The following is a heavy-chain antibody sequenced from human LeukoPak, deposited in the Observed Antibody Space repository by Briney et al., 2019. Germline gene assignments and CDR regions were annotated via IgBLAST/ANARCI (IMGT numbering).Heavy chain of an antibody. V-gene: IGHV3-21*04. Sequence: GGSLRLSCAASGFAFSRYSMNWVRQAPGKGLEWVSSISYSGPHMFYADSVRGRFTISRDNSENIVYLQMNNLRVEDTAVYYCAGRPTGYSSGYIHWGQGTLVTVSS. CDR1: GFAFSRYS. CDR3: AGRPTGYSSGYIH. J-gene: IGHJ4*02. CDR2: ISYSGPHM. D-gene: IGHD5-18*01.